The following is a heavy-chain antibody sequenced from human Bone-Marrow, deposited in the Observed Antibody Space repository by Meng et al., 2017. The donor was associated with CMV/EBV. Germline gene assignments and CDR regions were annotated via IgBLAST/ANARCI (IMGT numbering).Heavy chain of an antibody. CDR3: ARRSGQWLPDF. V-gene: IGHV5-51*01. Sequence: KVSCKAFGYSFTNYWIGWVRQMPGKGLEWVGIIYPGDSDTRYRPSFQGQVTISADESNTTAYLQWRSLKASDTAMYYCARRSGQWLPDFWGQGTLVTVSS. CDR1: GYSFTNYW. CDR2: IYPGDSDT. J-gene: IGHJ4*02. D-gene: IGHD6-19*01.